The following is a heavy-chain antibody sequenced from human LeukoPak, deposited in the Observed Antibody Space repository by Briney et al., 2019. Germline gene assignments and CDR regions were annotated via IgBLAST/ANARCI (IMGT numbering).Heavy chain of an antibody. V-gene: IGHV1-2*02. D-gene: IGHD1-1*01. CDR1: GYTLSAYY. CDR3: ARASGNERPDY. CDR2: INPNNGGT. J-gene: IGHJ4*02. Sequence: ASVTVSCKASGYTLSAYYIHWVRQAPGQGLLWMGWINPNNGGTKYAQTFQGRVSMTRDTSINTAYMELSSLRSDDTAVYYYARASGNERPDYWGQGTLVTVSS.